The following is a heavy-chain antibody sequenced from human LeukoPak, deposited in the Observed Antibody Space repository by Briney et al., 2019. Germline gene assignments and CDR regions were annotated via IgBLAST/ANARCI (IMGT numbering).Heavy chain of an antibody. CDR2: IYTSGST. J-gene: IGHJ4*02. D-gene: IGHD5-12*01. V-gene: IGHV4-59*10. CDR1: GGAVSSYH. CDR3: ARLEATHGRGVDY. Sequence: SETLSLTCVVSGGAVSSYHWSWIRQPAGKGLEWIGRIYTSGSTYYNPSLKSRVTISVDTSKNQFSLKLSSVTAADTAVYYCARLEATHGRGVDYWGQGTLVTVSS.